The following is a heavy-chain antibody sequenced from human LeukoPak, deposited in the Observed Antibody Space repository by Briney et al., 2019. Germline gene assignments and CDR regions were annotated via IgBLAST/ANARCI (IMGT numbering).Heavy chain of an antibody. Sequence: GGSLRLSCAASGFIFSNYEMNWVRQAPGKGLEWISYINVGGTPIYYADSVKGRFTMSRDNAKNSLYLQMNSLGAEDTALYYCARDSSSPDDYWGQGTLVTVSS. J-gene: IGHJ4*02. V-gene: IGHV3-48*03. CDR2: INVGGTPI. CDR3: ARDSSSPDDY. CDR1: GFIFSNYE. D-gene: IGHD6-6*01.